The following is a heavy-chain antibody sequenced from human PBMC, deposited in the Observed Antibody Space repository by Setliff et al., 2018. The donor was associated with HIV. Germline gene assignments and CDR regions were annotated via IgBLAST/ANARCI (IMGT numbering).Heavy chain of an antibody. V-gene: IGHV4-34*01. CDR2: INHSGRT. CDR3: ARVSSTYCYSTPDYYYHYGMDV. D-gene: IGHD2-15*01. Sequence: KPSETLSLTCAVYGGSFSDNYWSWIRQSPGKGLEWIGEINHSGRTKYSPSLRSRVSISVDTSKTQFSLKLSSVTAADTAVYYCARVSSTYCYSTPDYYYHYGMDVRGQGTTVTVSS. CDR1: GGSFSDNY. J-gene: IGHJ6*02.